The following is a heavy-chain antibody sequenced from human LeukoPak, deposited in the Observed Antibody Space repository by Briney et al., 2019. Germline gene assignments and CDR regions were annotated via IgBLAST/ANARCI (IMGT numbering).Heavy chain of an antibody. D-gene: IGHD3-3*01. J-gene: IGHJ4*02. CDR2: INPDGTKT. Sequence: GGSLRLSCAASGFTFTRFWLTWVRQSPGKGLEWVANINPDGTKTTYVDSVEGRFAISRDNAKNSVFLLMTSLRAEDTAMYYCATAPASVDSFWGQGTLVAVSS. CDR3: ATAPASVDSF. CDR1: GFTFTRFW. V-gene: IGHV3-7*01.